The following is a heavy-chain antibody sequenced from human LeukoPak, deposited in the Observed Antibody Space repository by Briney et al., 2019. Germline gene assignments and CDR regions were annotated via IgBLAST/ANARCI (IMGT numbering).Heavy chain of an antibody. J-gene: IGHJ4*02. CDR3: AKPYDSSGYYFNFDY. CDR2: ISGSGGST. V-gene: IGHV3-23*01. CDR1: AFTFSSYW. Sequence: GGSLRLSCAASAFTFSSYWMSWVRQAPGKGLEWVSAISGSGGSTYYADSVKGRFTISRDNSKNTLYLQMNSLRAEDTAVYYCAKPYDSSGYYFNFDYWGQGTLVTVSS. D-gene: IGHD3-22*01.